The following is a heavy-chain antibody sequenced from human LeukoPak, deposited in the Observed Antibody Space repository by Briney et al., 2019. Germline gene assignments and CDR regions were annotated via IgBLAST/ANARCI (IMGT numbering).Heavy chain of an antibody. CDR1: EFTFGSYW. V-gene: IGHV3-7*03. CDR2: INRDGSKN. D-gene: IGHD2-21*02. J-gene: IGHJ3*01. CDR3: ARDSSPYCGDDCYFDAFDL. Sequence: GGSLRLSCAASEFTFGSYWMTWVRQAPAKGLEWVANINRDGSKNHFVDSVKGRFTISRDNAKNFLYLQMNSLRAEDTAVYFCARDSSPYCGDDCYFDAFDLWGQGTMVTVSS.